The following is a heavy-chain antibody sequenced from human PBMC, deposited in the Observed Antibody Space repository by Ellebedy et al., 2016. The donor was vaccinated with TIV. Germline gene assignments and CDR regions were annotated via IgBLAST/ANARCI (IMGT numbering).Heavy chain of an antibody. CDR1: GYTFTRYA. Sequence: AASVKVSCKASGYTFTRYAIHWVRQAPGQRLEWIGWINAGNGKTKYSQTFQGRVTITRDTSASTAYVELSSLRSEDTAVYYCARDLLGFVGDTYGRSSFGMDVWGQGTTVTVSS. CDR2: INAGNGKT. V-gene: IGHV1-3*01. CDR3: ARDLLGFVGDTYGRSSFGMDV. D-gene: IGHD5-18*01. J-gene: IGHJ6*02.